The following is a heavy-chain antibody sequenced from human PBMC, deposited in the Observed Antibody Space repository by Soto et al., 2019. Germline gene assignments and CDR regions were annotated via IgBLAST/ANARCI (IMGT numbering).Heavy chain of an antibody. V-gene: IGHV4-39*01. Sequence: SETLSLTCTVSGFSVRSSTYYWGWIRQSPGKGLEWIGSIYYSGSTHNNPSLKSRVTMSVDTYTNQFSLKLMSVTAADTAIYYCTRHEGGAAADRPLDYWGQGTLVTSPQ. CDR1: GFSVRSSTYY. D-gene: IGHD6-13*01. CDR2: IYYSGST. J-gene: IGHJ4*02. CDR3: TRHEGGAAADRPLDY.